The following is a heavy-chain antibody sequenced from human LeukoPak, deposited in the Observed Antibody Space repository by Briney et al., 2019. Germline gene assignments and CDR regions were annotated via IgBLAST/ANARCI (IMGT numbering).Heavy chain of an antibody. CDR2: IYYSGST. Sequence: PSETLSLTCTVSGGSISSYYWSWIRQPPGKGLEWIGYIYYSGSTNYNPSLKSRVTISVDTSKNQFSLKLSPVTAADTAVYYCARHSDGDRYYFDYWGQGTLVTVSS. CDR1: GGSISSYY. CDR3: ARHSDGDRYYFDY. J-gene: IGHJ4*02. V-gene: IGHV4-59*08. D-gene: IGHD4-17*01.